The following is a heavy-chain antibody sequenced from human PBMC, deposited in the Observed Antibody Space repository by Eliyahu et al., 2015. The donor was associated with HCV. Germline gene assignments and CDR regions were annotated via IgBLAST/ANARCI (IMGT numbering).Heavy chain of an antibody. J-gene: IGHJ5*02. V-gene: IGHV4-39*01. D-gene: IGHD3-3*01. CDR2: IYXSGST. CDR1: GXSLSXXSYY. CDR3: ARHTAWYYDFWSGPSGGWFDP. Sequence: QLQLQESGPGLVKPSETLSLTCTVSGXSLSXXSYYCGXIRQPPGKGLXWIGSIYXSGSTYYNPSXXSRVTISVDTSKNQFSLKLSSVTAADTAVYYCARHTAWYYDFWSGPSGGWFDPWGQGTLVTVSS.